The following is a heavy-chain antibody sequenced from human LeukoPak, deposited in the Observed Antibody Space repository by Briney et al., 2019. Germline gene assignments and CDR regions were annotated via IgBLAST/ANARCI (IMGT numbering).Heavy chain of an antibody. CDR1: GGSISSYY. V-gene: IGHV4-59*06. J-gene: IGHJ4*02. CDR3: ARQYYYDSSGHSDYFDY. Sequence: KSSETLSLTCTVSGGSISSYYWSWIRQPPGKGLEWIGYIYYSGSTYYNPSLKSRVTISVDTSKNQFSLKLSSVTAADTAVYYCARQYYYDSSGHSDYFDYWGQGTLVTVSS. CDR2: IYYSGST. D-gene: IGHD3-22*01.